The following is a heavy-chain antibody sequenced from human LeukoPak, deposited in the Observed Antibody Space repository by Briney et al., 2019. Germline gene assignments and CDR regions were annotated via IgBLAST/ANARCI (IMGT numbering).Heavy chain of an antibody. CDR2: IYYSGNT. CDR3: ARTKSTYYDFWSGYFYYDSSGYYYSGYFDY. D-gene: IGHD3-22*01. Sequence: SETLSLTCTVSGDSISTSNSYWGWIRQPPGKGLEWIGSIYYSGNTYYNASLKSRVTISVDTSKNQFSLKLSSVTAADTAVYYCARTKSTYYDFWSGYFYYDSSGYYYSGYFDYWGQGTLVTVSS. V-gene: IGHV4-39*07. J-gene: IGHJ4*02. CDR1: GDSISTSNSY.